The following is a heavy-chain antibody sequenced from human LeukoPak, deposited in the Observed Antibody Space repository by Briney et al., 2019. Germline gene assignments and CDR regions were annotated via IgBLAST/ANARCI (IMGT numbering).Heavy chain of an antibody. D-gene: IGHD6-19*01. J-gene: IGHJ4*02. CDR1: GGSISSSPYY. V-gene: IGHV4-39*01. CDR3: ARHASVDGNWPRPLDY. CDR2: IYYSGST. Sequence: NSSETLSLTCTVSGGSISSSPYYWGWIRQPPGKGLEWIGNIYYSGSTYYNPSLKTRFTISVDTSKNQFSLKLTSVTAADTAVYYCARHASVDGNWPRPLDYWGQGSLVTVSS.